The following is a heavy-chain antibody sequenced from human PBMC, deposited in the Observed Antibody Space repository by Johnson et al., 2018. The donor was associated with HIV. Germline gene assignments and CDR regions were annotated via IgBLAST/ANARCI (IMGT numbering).Heavy chain of an antibody. CDR1: GFTFDDYD. J-gene: IGHJ3*02. V-gene: IGHV3-20*04. CDR2: INWNGGTQ. CDR3: AKDCVGVWWSRAFDI. Sequence: MQLVESGGGVVQPGRSLRLSCAASGFTFDDYDMTWVRQGPGKGLEWVSYINWNGGTQRYGDSVKGRFAISRDNSKNTLYLQMNSLRAEDTAVYYCAKDCVGVWWSRAFDIWGQGTMVTVSS. D-gene: IGHD2-21*01.